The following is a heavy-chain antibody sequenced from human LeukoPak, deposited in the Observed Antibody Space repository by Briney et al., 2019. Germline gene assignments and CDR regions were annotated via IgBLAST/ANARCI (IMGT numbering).Heavy chain of an antibody. CDR2: ISSSGTSI. CDR1: RLIFSDYY. V-gene: IGHV3-11*01. D-gene: IGHD1-1*01. Sequence: GGSLRLSCAASRLIFSDYYLTWIPQAPGKGLEWVSYISSSGTSISYADSVKGRFTISRDNANNSLYLHMNSLRADDTAIYYCARVKTAWHSEVNYYFYYMDVWGKGTTVTVSS. J-gene: IGHJ6*03. CDR3: ARVKTAWHSEVNYYFYYMDV.